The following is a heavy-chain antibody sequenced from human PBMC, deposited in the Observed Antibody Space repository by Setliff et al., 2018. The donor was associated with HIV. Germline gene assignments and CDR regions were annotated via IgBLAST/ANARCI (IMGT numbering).Heavy chain of an antibody. D-gene: IGHD2-2*01. CDR1: GLTFTNYA. CDR2: IRLDGSDK. Sequence: GGSLRLSCAVSGLTFTNYAMHWVRQAPGKGLESVSFIRLDGSDKFYADSVKGRFTISRDNSKNTLFLQMNSLRSEDTAVYYCAKEDQRVTSVDYWGQETPVTVSS. V-gene: IGHV3-30*02. J-gene: IGHJ4*02. CDR3: AKEDQRVTSVDY.